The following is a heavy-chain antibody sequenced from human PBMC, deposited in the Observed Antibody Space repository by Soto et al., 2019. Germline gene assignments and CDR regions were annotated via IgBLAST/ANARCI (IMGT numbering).Heavy chain of an antibody. CDR1: GFRFSDHS. V-gene: IGHV3-48*02. Sequence: VESGGGLVYPGGSLRLSCVASGFRFSDHSMNWVRQAPGKGLQWISYISSNSDTTYYADSVKGRFTVSRDNAKNALFLQMNSLRDDDTAIYYCARLPKGSLVTAWGQGARVTVSS. CDR3: ARLPKGSLVTA. J-gene: IGHJ4*02. CDR2: ISSNSDTT. D-gene: IGHD2-21*02.